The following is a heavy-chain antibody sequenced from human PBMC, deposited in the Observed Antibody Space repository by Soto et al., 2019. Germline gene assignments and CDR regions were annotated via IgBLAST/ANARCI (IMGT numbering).Heavy chain of an antibody. CDR3: ATGGYCSATRCYNFFDY. CDR1: GYSFTTYW. CDR2: IYPGDSDT. J-gene: IGHJ4*02. Sequence: PGESLKISCQGSGYSFTTYWIGWVRQMPGKGLEWMGIIYPGDSDTRYSPSFQGQVTISADKSITTAYLQWSSLKASDTAIYYCATGGYCSATRCYNFFDYWGQGTLVTVSS. V-gene: IGHV5-51*01. D-gene: IGHD2-2*02.